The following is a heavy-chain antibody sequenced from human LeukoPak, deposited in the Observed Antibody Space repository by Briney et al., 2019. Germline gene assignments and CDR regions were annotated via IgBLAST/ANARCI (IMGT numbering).Heavy chain of an antibody. V-gene: IGHV3-48*03. J-gene: IGHJ4*02. CDR2: ISSSGSTI. CDR3: AKESASYYFDY. CDR1: GFTFSSYE. Sequence: GGSLRLSCAASGFTFSSYEMNWVRQAPGKGLEWVSYISSSGSTIYYADSVKGRFTISRDNAKNSLYLQMNSLRAEDTAVYYCAKESASYYFDYWGQGTLVTVSS.